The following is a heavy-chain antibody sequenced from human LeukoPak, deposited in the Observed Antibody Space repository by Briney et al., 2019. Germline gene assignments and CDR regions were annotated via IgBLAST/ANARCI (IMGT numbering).Heavy chain of an antibody. CDR1: GYTFTSYY. D-gene: IGHD5-18*01. Sequence: ASVKVSCKASGYTFTSYYMHWVRQAPGQGLEWMGIINPSGGSTSYAQKFQGRVIVTRDMSTSTAYMELSSLRSEDTAVYYCAGGYSYGYQYWGQGTLVTVSS. V-gene: IGHV1-46*01. CDR2: INPSGGST. J-gene: IGHJ4*02. CDR3: AGGYSYGYQY.